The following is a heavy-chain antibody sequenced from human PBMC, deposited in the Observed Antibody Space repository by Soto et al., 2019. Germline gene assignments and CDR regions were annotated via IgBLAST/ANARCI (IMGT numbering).Heavy chain of an antibody. Sequence: PSETLSLTCTVSGGSISSGDYYWSWIRQPPGKGLEWIGYIYYSGSTYYNPSLKSRVTISVDTSKNQFSLKLSSVTAADTAVYYCARGGYDILTGYYPPYWYFDLWGRGTLVTVSS. CDR3: ARGGYDILTGYYPPYWYFDL. CDR1: GGSISSGDYY. V-gene: IGHV4-30-4*01. D-gene: IGHD3-9*01. CDR2: IYYSGST. J-gene: IGHJ2*01.